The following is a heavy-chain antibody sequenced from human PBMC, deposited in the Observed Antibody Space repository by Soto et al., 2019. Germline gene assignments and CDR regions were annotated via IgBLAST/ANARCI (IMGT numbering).Heavy chain of an antibody. CDR3: ARWGVYYDSSGYSNNWFGP. Sequence: SETLSLTCTVSGGSISSGDYYWSWIRQPPGKGLEWIGYIYYSGSTYYNPSLKSRVTISVDTSKNQFSLKLSSVTAADTAVYYCARWGVYYDSSGYSNNWFGPWSQGTLVTVPQ. D-gene: IGHD3-22*01. J-gene: IGHJ5*02. CDR1: GGSISSGDYY. V-gene: IGHV4-30-4*01. CDR2: IYYSGST.